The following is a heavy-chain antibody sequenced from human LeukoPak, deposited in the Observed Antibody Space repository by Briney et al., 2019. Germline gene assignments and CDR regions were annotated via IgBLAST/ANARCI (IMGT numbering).Heavy chain of an antibody. V-gene: IGHV3-53*01. Sequence: PGGSLRLSCAASGLTVSSNYMNWVRQAPGKGLELVSGIYSGGDTYYADSVKGRFTISRDISKNTLYLQMNSLRAEDTAVYYCARGGTVAGNPGLFDYWGQGNLVTVSS. CDR2: IYSGGDT. CDR3: ARGGTVAGNPGLFDY. CDR1: GLTVSSNY. J-gene: IGHJ4*02. D-gene: IGHD6-19*01.